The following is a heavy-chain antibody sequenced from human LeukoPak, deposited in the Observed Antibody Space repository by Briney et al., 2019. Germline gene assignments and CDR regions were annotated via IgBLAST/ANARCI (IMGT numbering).Heavy chain of an antibody. V-gene: IGHV3-21*01. CDR2: ISSSSSYI. D-gene: IGHD5-12*01. CDR1: GYTFSRYN. CDR3: ARDSGYSAWFAYYFGY. Sequence: GGFLGISCPASGYTFSRYNMNWVRQAPGKGLEWVSSISSSSSYIYYADSVKGRFTISRDNAKNSLYLRMNSLRAEDTAVYYCARDSGYSAWFAYYFGYWDWSKLVNVSS. J-gene: IGHJ4*02.